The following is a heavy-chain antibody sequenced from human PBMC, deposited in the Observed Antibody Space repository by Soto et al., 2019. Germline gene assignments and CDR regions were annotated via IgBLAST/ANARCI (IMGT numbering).Heavy chain of an antibody. J-gene: IGHJ5*02. CDR3: ARDFERSAIGP. CDR2: IAYSGDT. Sequence: SETLSLTCTVSGGSISSGGYYWSWIRQHPGKGLEWIGYIAYSGDTYYNPSLRSRVTISADTSENKFSLTLKSVTAADTAVYFCARDFERSAIGPWGQGTSVTVSS. V-gene: IGHV4-31*03. D-gene: IGHD3-9*01. CDR1: GGSISSGGYY.